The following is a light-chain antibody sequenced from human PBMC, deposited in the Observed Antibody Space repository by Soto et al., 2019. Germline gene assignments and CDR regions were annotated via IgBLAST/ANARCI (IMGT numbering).Light chain of an antibody. CDR3: QQYNNWPPWT. CDR1: QSVSSN. J-gene: IGKJ1*01. Sequence: DIVLTQSPGTLSLSPGERATLSCRASQSVSSNLAWYQQKPGQAPRLLLYGASTRATGIPARCSGSGSGTEFTLTISSLQSEDFAVYYCQQYNNWPPWTFGQGTKVDIK. V-gene: IGKV3-15*01. CDR2: GAS.